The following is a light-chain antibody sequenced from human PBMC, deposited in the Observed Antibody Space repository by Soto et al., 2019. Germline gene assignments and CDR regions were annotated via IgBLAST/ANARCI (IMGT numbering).Light chain of an antibody. CDR3: QQFNYWPWT. J-gene: IGKJ1*01. V-gene: IGKV3-15*01. CDR2: GAS. CDR1: QSVSSD. Sequence: DIVMTQSPATLSVSPGEGATLSCRASQSVSSDLAWYQQKPGQAPRLLIYGASTRATGFSARFSGSGSGTEFTPAISSLQAEDLAVYYCQQFNYWPWTFGRGPKLEIK.